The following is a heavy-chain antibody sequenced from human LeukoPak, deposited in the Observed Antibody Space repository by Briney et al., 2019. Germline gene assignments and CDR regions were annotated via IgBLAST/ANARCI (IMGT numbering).Heavy chain of an antibody. Sequence: PSETLSLTCAVYGGSFSGYYWSWIRQPPGKGLEWIGEINHSGSTNYNPSLKSRVTISVDTSKNQFSLKLSSVTAADTAVYYCARRGSSYPYYFDYWGQGTLVTVSS. CDR2: INHSGST. V-gene: IGHV4-34*01. J-gene: IGHJ4*02. CDR1: GGSFSGYY. D-gene: IGHD6-6*01. CDR3: ARRGSSYPYYFDY.